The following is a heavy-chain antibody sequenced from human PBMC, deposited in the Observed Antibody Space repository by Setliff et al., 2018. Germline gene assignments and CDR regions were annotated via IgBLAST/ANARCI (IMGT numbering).Heavy chain of an antibody. Sequence: LSLSCEGSGFSFSSHPMHWVRQAPGKGLEWVSSISSRSSNIYYADSVKGRFTISRDNAKNSLQLSSVTAADTAVYYCARDGLGAFSLRSMDVWGKGTTVTVSS. D-gene: IGHD3-3*02. V-gene: IGHV3-21*04. J-gene: IGHJ6*04. CDR1: GFSFSSHP. CDR3: ARDGLGAFSLRSMDV. CDR2: ISSRSSNI.